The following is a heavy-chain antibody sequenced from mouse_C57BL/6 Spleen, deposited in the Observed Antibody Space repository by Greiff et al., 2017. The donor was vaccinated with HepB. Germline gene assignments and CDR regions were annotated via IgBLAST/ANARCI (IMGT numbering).Heavy chain of an antibody. Sequence: QVQLKQPGAELVKPGASVKLSCKASGYTFTSYWMHWVKQRPGRGLEWIGRIDPNSGGNKYNEKFKSKATLTVDKPSSTAYMQLSSLTSEDSAVYYCASGPYDYDPLDYWGQGTTLTVSS. D-gene: IGHD2-4*01. J-gene: IGHJ2*01. V-gene: IGHV1-72*01. CDR2: IDPNSGGN. CDR1: GYTFTSYW. CDR3: ASGPYDYDPLDY.